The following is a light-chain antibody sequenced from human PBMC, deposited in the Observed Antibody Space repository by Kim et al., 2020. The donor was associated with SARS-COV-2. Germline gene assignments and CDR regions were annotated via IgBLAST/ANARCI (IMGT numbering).Light chain of an antibody. CDR3: QQYNNWPLT. CDR2: AAS. Sequence: VSPGERATLSCRASQSVSNNLAWYQQTPGQTPRLLLYAASTRATGIPARFSGSGSGTEFTLTISSLQSEDFAVYYCQQYNNWPLTFGGGTKVDIK. J-gene: IGKJ4*01. CDR1: QSVSNN. V-gene: IGKV3-15*01.